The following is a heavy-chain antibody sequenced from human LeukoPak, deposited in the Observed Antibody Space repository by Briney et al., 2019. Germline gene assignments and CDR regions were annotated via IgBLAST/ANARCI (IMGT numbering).Heavy chain of an antibody. CDR1: GYTFTSYY. V-gene: IGHV1-46*01. D-gene: IGHD3-10*01. CDR3: ARDAPVVRGVIIAFDY. J-gene: IGHJ4*02. Sequence: ASXKVSCKASGYTFTSYYMHWVRQAPGQGLEGMGIINPSGGSTSYAQKFQGRLTITRDTSTSTVYMELSSLRSEDTAVYYCARDAPVVRGVIIAFDYWGQGTLVTVSS. CDR2: INPSGGST.